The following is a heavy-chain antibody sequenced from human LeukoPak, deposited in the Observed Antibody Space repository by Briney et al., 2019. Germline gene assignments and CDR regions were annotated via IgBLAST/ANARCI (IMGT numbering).Heavy chain of an antibody. D-gene: IGHD3-10*01. CDR2: IIPIFGTA. CDR1: GGTFSSYA. J-gene: IGHJ4*02. CDR3: ARDLGYYGSGSYHTASFDY. V-gene: IGHV1-69*06. Sequence: SVRVSCKASGGTFSSYAISWVRQAPGQGLEWMGGIIPIFGTANYAQKFQGRVTITADKSTSTAYMELSSLRSEDTAVYYCARDLGYYGSGSYHTASFDYWGQGTLVTVSS.